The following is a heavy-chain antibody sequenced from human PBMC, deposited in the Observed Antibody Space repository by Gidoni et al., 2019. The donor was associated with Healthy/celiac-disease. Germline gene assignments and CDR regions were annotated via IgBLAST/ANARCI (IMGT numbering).Heavy chain of an antibody. CDR2: ISGSGGST. D-gene: IGHD3-22*01. J-gene: IGHJ4*02. V-gene: IGHV3-23*01. Sequence: EAQLLESGGGLVQPGGSLRLSCAASGFTFSSYAMSWVRQAPGKGLEWVSAISGSGGSTYYADSVKGRFTISRDNSKNTLYLQMNSLRAEDTAVYYCAKDRYYYDSSGYPYPLFDYWGQGTLVTVSS. CDR1: GFTFSSYA. CDR3: AKDRYYYDSSGYPYPLFDY.